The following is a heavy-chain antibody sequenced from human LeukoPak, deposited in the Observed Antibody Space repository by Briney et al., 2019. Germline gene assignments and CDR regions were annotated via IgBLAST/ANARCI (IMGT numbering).Heavy chain of an antibody. J-gene: IGHJ4*02. CDR3: VKSGGYGLIDY. CDR1: GGAISSYY. D-gene: IGHD6-19*01. V-gene: IGHV4-59*04. CDR2: IYYTGST. Sequence: SETLSLTCTVSGGAISSYYWTWFRQPPGKGLEWIGNIYYTGSTYYNASLQSRVTISIDMSKNQFSLRLSSVTAADTAMYYCVKSGGYGLIDYWGQGTLVTVSS.